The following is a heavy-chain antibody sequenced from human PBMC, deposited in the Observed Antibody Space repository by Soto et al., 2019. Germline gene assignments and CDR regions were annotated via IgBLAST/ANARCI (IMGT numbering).Heavy chain of an antibody. Sequence: VASVKVSCKASGGSFSSYAISWVRQAPGQGLEWMGGIIPIFGTANYAQKFQGRVMITADESTSTAYMELSSLRSEDTAVYYCARSSGSYYFDYWGQGTLLTVSS. V-gene: IGHV1-69*13. J-gene: IGHJ4*02. D-gene: IGHD1-26*01. CDR1: GGSFSSYA. CDR3: ARSSGSYYFDY. CDR2: IIPIFGTA.